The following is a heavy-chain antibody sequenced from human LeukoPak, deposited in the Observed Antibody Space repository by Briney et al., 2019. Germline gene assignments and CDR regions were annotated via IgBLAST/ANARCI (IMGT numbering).Heavy chain of an antibody. Sequence: ASVKVSCKASGGTFSSYAISWVRQAPGQGLEWMGGIIPIFGTANYAQKSQGRVTITADESTSTAYMELSSLRSEDTAVYYCARTDTGYDILTGYYSENWFDPWGQGTLVTVSS. CDR2: IIPIFGTA. V-gene: IGHV1-69*13. J-gene: IGHJ5*02. CDR3: ARTDTGYDILTGYYSENWFDP. CDR1: GGTFSSYA. D-gene: IGHD3-9*01.